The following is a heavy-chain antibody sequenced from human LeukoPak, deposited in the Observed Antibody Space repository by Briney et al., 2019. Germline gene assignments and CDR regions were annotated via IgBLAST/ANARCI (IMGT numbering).Heavy chain of an antibody. Sequence: GSLRLSCAASGFTFSSYAMSWVRQAPGKGLEWVSAISGSGGSTYYADSVKGRFTISRDNSKNTLYLQMNSLRAEDTAVYYCARLNVYCTNGVCYLGYFDYWGQGTLVTVSS. CDR1: GFTFSSYA. CDR3: ARLNVYCTNGVCYLGYFDY. CDR2: ISGSGGST. V-gene: IGHV3-23*01. D-gene: IGHD2-8*01. J-gene: IGHJ4*02.